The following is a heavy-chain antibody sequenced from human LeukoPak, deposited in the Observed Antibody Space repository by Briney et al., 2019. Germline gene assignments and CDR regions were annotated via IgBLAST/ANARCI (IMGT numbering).Heavy chain of an antibody. J-gene: IGHJ5*02. Sequence: SETLSLTCAVYGGSFSGYYWSWIRQPPGKGPEWIGEINHSGSTNYNPSLESRVTISVDTSKNQFSLKLSSVTAADTAVYYCAIHIVVVPAAKKKNWFDPWGQGTLVTVSS. V-gene: IGHV4-34*01. CDR3: AIHIVVVPAAKKKNWFDP. D-gene: IGHD2-2*01. CDR1: GGSFSGYY. CDR2: INHSGST.